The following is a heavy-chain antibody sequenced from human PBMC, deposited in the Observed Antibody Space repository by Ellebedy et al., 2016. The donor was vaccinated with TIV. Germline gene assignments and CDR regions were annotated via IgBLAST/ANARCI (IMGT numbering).Heavy chain of an antibody. J-gene: IGHJ6*02. CDR2: IWYDGSIK. CDR1: GFTFTTYG. V-gene: IGHV3-33*01. Sequence: GGSLRLSCAASGFTFTTYGMHWVRQAPGKGLEWVALIWYDGSIKYSADSVRGGFTISKDNSKDTVYLQMNSLRAEDTAVYYCARTSASPRDYSASLTTPPPLSYSYVMDVWGQGTTVTVSS. CDR3: ARTSASPRDYSASLTTPPPLSYSYVMDV. D-gene: IGHD3-10*01.